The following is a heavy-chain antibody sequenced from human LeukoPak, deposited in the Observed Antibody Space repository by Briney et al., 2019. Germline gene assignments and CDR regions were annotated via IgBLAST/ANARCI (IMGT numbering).Heavy chain of an antibody. CDR1: GYTFTGYY. Sequence: ASVKVSCKASGYTFTGYYMHWVRQAPGQGLEWMGWINPNSGGTNYAQKFQGRVTMTRDTSISTAYMELSRLRPDDTAVYYCARDLTPYSVYYYMDVWGKGTTVTVSS. D-gene: IGHD2-15*01. CDR3: ARDLTPYSVYYYMDV. CDR2: INPNSGGT. V-gene: IGHV1-2*02. J-gene: IGHJ6*03.